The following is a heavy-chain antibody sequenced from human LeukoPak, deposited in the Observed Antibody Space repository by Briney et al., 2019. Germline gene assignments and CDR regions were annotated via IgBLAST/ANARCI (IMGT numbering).Heavy chain of an antibody. CDR2: ISYDGSNK. J-gene: IGHJ5*02. CDR3: ARDGDDGYFDP. V-gene: IGHV3-30*03. CDR1: GFTFSSYG. D-gene: IGHD2-21*01. Sequence: GRSLRLSCAASGFTFSSYGMHWVRQAPGKGLEWVAVISYDGSNKYYADSVKGRFTISRDNSKNTLYLQMNSLRAEDTAVYYCARDGDDGYFDPWGQGTLVTVSS.